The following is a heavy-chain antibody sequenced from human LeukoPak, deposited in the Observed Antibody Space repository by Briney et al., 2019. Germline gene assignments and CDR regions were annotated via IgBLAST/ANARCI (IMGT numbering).Heavy chain of an antibody. V-gene: IGHV1-69*13. D-gene: IGHD4-17*01. J-gene: IGHJ4*02. CDR1: GGTFSSYA. Sequence: SVKVSCKAHGGTFSSYAISGVRQAPGQGLEWMGGSIPIFGTANYAQKFQGRVTITADESTSTAYMELSSLRSEDTAVYYCASHSPPDENMGYGDAGYWGQGTLVTVSS. CDR2: SIPIFGTA. CDR3: ASHSPPDENMGYGDAGY.